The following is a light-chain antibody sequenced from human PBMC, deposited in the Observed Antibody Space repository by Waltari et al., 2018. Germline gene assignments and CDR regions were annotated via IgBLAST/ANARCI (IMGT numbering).Light chain of an antibody. J-gene: IGLJ2*01. CDR1: SSDVGGYNY. Sequence: QSAPTQPPSASGSPGQSVTISCTGTSSDVGGYNYVSWYQQYPAKAPKLIIYEVTKRPSGVPDRFSGSKSGNTASLTVSGLQAEDEADYYCTSYGGSNNFVIFGGGTKLTVL. V-gene: IGLV2-8*01. CDR3: TSYGGSNNFVI. CDR2: EVT.